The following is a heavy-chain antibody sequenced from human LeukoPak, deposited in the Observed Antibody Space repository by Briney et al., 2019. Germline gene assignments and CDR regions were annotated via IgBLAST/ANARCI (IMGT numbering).Heavy chain of an antibody. J-gene: IGHJ4*02. V-gene: IGHV4-39*07. CDR2: IYYSGST. Sequence: SETLSLTCTVSGGSISSSSYYWGWIRQPPGKGLEWIGGIYYSGSTYYNPSLKSRVTISVDTSKNQFSLKLSSVTAADTAVYYCARDWDWLFDYWGQGTLVTVSS. CDR3: ARDWDWLFDY. CDR1: GGSISSSSYY. D-gene: IGHD3/OR15-3a*01.